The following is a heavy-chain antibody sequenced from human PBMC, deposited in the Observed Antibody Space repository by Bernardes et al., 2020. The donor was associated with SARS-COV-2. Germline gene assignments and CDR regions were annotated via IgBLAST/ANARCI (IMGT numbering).Heavy chain of an antibody. Sequence: SETLSLTCTVSGGSISSYYWSWIRQPAGKGLEWIGRIYTSGSTNYNPSLKSRVTMSVDTSKNQFSLKLSSVTAADTAVYYCARDNGFWSGLVVFAHWFDPWGQGTLVTVSS. J-gene: IGHJ5*02. CDR1: GGSISSYY. CDR3: ARDNGFWSGLVVFAHWFDP. CDR2: IYTSGST. D-gene: IGHD3-3*01. V-gene: IGHV4-4*07.